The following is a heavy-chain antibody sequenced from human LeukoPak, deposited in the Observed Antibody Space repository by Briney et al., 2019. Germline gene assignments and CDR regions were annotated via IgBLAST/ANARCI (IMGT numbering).Heavy chain of an antibody. Sequence: GGSLRLSCAAFGFTVNSNYMVGVPQAPGKGLKWVSIIYSDAATYYADSVKGRFTISRHNSKNTLYLQMTGLRTDDTAVYYCARGVVNPFDYWGQGTLVTVSS. CDR1: GFTVNSNY. V-gene: IGHV3-53*04. CDR2: IYSDAAT. J-gene: IGHJ4*02. CDR3: ARGVVNPFDY. D-gene: IGHD3-3*01.